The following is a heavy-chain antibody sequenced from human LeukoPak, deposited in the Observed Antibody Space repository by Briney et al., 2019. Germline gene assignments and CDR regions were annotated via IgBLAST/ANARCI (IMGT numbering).Heavy chain of an antibody. V-gene: IGHV1-8*01. J-gene: IGHJ4*02. CDR2: MNPNSGNT. D-gene: IGHD3-22*01. CDR1: GYTFTSYD. CDR3: ARAPGDYYYDSSGVDY. Sequence: GASVKVSCKASGYTFTSYDINWVRQATGQGLEWMGWMNPNSGNTGYAQKFQGRVTMTRNTSISTAYMELSSLRSEDTAVYYCARAPGDYYYDSSGVDYWGQGTLVTVSS.